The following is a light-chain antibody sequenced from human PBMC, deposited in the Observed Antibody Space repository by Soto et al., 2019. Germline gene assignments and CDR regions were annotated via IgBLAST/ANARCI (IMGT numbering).Light chain of an antibody. CDR2: AVS. Sequence: QSVLTQPASVSGSPGQSITISCAGTSSDVGGYNYVSWYQQHPGKAPKLMIYAVSNRPSGVSNRFSGSKSGSTATLTISGLQAEDEADYYCCSYTVSGTYVFGTGTKVTVL. J-gene: IGLJ1*01. V-gene: IGLV2-14*01. CDR3: CSYTVSGTYV. CDR1: SSDVGGYNY.